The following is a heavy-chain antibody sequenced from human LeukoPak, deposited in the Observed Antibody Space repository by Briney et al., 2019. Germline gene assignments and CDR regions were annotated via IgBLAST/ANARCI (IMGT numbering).Heavy chain of an antibody. V-gene: IGHV3-21*01. J-gene: IGHJ5*02. CDR3: ARCLYCSSTSCYGKCWFDP. D-gene: IGHD2-2*01. CDR2: ISSSSSYI. CDR1: GFTFSSYS. Sequence: PGGSLRLSCAASGFTFSSYSMNWVRQAPGKGLEWVSSISSSSSYIYYADSVKGRFTISRDNAKNSLYLQMNSLRAEDTAVYYCARCLYCSSTSCYGKCWFDPWGQGTLVTVSS.